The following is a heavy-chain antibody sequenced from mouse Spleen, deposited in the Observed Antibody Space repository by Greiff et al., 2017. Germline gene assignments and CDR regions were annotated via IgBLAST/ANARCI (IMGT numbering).Heavy chain of an antibody. J-gene: IGHJ1*01. V-gene: IGHV5-9*04. CDR3: ARLYYYRYDVHWYFDV. CDR2: ISSGGGNT. D-gene: IGHD2-14*01. Sequence: EVKLVESGGGLVKLGGSLKLSCAASGFTFSSYAMSWVRQTPEKRLEWVATISSGGGNTYYPDSVKGRFTISRDNAKNTLYLQMSSLKSEDTAMYYCARLYYYRYDVHWYFDVWGAGTTVTVSS. CDR1: GFTFSSYA.